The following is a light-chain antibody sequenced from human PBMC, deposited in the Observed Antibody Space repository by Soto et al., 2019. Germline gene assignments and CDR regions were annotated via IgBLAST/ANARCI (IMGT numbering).Light chain of an antibody. V-gene: IGKV3-15*01. CDR1: QSVNSN. J-gene: IGKJ1*01. Sequence: EIVMTQSPATLSVSPGERATLSCRASQSVNSNLVWYQQKPGQAPRLLIYGASTRATGIPARFSGSGSGTEFTLTISSLQSEDFAVYYCQQYNNWLWTFGQGTKVDIK. CDR2: GAS. CDR3: QQYNNWLWT.